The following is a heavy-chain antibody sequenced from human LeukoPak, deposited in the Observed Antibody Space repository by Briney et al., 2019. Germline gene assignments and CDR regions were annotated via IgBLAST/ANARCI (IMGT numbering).Heavy chain of an antibody. CDR2: IYYSGST. CDR3: ARVGFLERTRFDP. J-gene: IGHJ5*02. Sequence: SETLSLTCTVSGGSISSGGYYWSWIRQHPGKGLEWIGYIYYSGSTYYNPSLKSRVTISVDTSKNQFSLKLSSVTAADTAVSYCARVGFLERTRFDPWGQGTLVTVSS. V-gene: IGHV4-31*03. D-gene: IGHD3-3*02. CDR1: GGSISSGGYY.